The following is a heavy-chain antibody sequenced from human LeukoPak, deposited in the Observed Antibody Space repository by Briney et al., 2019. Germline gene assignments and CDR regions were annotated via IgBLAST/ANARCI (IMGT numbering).Heavy chain of an antibody. D-gene: IGHD3-9*01. CDR3: ARDRSYDILTGYPDNDAFDI. CDR1: GYTFTSYG. V-gene: IGHV1-18*01. J-gene: IGHJ3*02. Sequence: ASVKVSCKASGYTFTSYGINWVRQAPGQGLEWMGWISAYNGITNYAQKLQGRVTMTTDTSTSTAYMELRSLRSDDTAVYYCARDRSYDILTGYPDNDAFDIWGQGTMVTVSS. CDR2: ISAYNGIT.